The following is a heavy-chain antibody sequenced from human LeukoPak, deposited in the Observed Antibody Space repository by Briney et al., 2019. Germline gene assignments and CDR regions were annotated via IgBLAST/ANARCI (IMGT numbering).Heavy chain of an antibody. CDR2: INPSGGST. D-gene: IGHD2-2*01. CDR3: ARVPTLTSRYCSSTSCYLGAYFDY. V-gene: IGHV1-46*01. J-gene: IGHJ4*02. CDR1: GYTFTSYY. Sequence: ASVKVSCKASGYTFTSYYMHWVRQAPGQGLEWMGIINPSGGSTSYAQKFQGRVTMTTDTSTSTACMELRSLRSDDTAVYYCARVPTLTSRYCSSTSCYLGAYFDYWGQGTLVTVSS.